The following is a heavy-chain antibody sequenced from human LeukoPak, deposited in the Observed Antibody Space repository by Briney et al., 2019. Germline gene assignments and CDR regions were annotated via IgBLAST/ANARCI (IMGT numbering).Heavy chain of an antibody. D-gene: IGHD6-13*01. J-gene: IGHJ4*02. CDR1: GVSVSTYY. CDR3: ARETKGAAAIDY. V-gene: IGHV4-4*07. Sequence: SETLSLTCTVSGVSVSTYYWSWIRQPPGKGLEWIGRIYSTGSASYNPSLQSRVTMSVDSSKNQFSLKVNSVTAADTAVYYCARETKGAAAIDYWGQGTLVTVSS. CDR2: IYSTGSA.